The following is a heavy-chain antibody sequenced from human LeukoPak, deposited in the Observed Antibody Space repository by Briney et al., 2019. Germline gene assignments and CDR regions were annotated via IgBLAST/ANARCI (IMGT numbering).Heavy chain of an antibody. D-gene: IGHD3-22*01. V-gene: IGHV3-11*01. J-gene: IGHJ4*02. CDR3: ARDLTYYYDSSGFGY. CDR2: ISSSGSTI. Sequence: GGSLRLSCAASGFTFSDYYMSWIRQAPGKGLEWVSYISSSGSTIYYADSVKGRFTISRDNAKNSLYLQMNSLRAEDTAVYYCARDLTYYYDSSGFGYWGQGTLVTVSS. CDR1: GFTFSDYY.